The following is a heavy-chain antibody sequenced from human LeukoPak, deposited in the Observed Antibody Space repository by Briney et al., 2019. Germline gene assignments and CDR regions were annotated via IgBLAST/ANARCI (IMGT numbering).Heavy chain of an antibody. Sequence: GGSLRLSCAASGFTFSNAWMSWVRQAPGKGLEWVGRIKSKSDSGTTDYAAPVKGRFTISRDDSKNTLYLQMDSLKTENTAVCYCFAETYSGSYDTILRYWRQGTLVTVSS. D-gene: IGHD1-26*01. CDR2: IKSKSDSGTT. J-gene: IGHJ4*02. V-gene: IGHV3-15*01. CDR3: FAETYSGSYDTILRY. CDR1: GFTFSNAW.